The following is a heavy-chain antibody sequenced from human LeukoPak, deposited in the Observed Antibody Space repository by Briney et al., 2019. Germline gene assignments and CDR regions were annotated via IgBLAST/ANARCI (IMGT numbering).Heavy chain of an antibody. Sequence: ASVKVSCKASGYTFTGYGISWVRQAPGQGLEWMGWISAYNGNTNYAQKLQGRVTMTTGTSTSTAYMELRSLRSGDTAVYYCARAPGYSSGLSDYWGQGTLVTVSS. J-gene: IGHJ4*02. CDR2: ISAYNGNT. CDR3: ARAPGYSSGLSDY. CDR1: GYTFTGYG. D-gene: IGHD6-19*01. V-gene: IGHV1-18*01.